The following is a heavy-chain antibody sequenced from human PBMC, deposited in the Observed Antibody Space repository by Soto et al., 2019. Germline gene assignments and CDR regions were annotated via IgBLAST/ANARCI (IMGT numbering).Heavy chain of an antibody. CDR3: STFSSGFYGMDV. V-gene: IGHV4-34*01. D-gene: IGHD6-19*01. Sequence: SAPLSLTCAVYGGSFSAYYWSWIRQPPGKGLEWIGKIYYTGGTYYNPSLKSRVTISADTSKNQFSLKLSSVTAADAAVYYCSTFSSGFYGMDVWGQGTTVTVSS. J-gene: IGHJ6*02. CDR2: IYYTGGT. CDR1: GGSFSAYY.